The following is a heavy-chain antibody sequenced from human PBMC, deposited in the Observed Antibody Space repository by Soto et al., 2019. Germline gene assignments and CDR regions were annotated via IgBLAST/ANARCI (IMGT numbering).Heavy chain of an antibody. CDR2: IYYSGST. CDR1: GGSISSGDYY. CDR3: ARALHTYYYGSGSHAGPHDDFHI. Sequence: SETLSLTCTVSGGSISSGDYYWSWIRQPPGKGLEWIGYIYYSGSTYYNPSLKSRVTISVDTSKNQFSLKLSSVTAADTAVYYCARALHTYYYGSGSHAGPHDDFHISGPGTMLTV. V-gene: IGHV4-30-4*01. J-gene: IGHJ3*02. D-gene: IGHD3-10*01.